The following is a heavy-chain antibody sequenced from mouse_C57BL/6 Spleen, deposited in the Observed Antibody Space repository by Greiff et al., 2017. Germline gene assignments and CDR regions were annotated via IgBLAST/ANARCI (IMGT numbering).Heavy chain of an antibody. CDR2: ILPGSGST. CDR3: ERGGHYYGSGYYLDY. Sequence: VQLQQSGAELMKPGASVKLSCKATGYTFTGYWIEWVKQRPGHGLEWIGEILPGSGSTNYNEKFKGKATFTADTSSNTAYMQLSSLTTEDSAIYYCERGGHYYGSGYYLDYWGQGTTLTVSS. D-gene: IGHD1-1*01. V-gene: IGHV1-9*01. CDR1: GYTFTGYW. J-gene: IGHJ2*01.